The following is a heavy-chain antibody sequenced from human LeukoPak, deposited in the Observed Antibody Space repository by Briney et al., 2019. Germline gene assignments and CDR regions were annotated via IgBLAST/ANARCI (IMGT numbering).Heavy chain of an antibody. CDR1: GFTFSSYA. Sequence: PGRSLRLSCAASGFTFSSYAMHWVRQAPGKGLEWVSYISSSSSYTNYADSVKGRFTISRDNAKNSLYLQMNSLRAEDTAVYYCARDYEGATFDWGQGRMVTVSS. D-gene: IGHD1-26*01. J-gene: IGHJ3*01. CDR3: ARDYEGATFD. CDR2: ISSSSSYT. V-gene: IGHV3-21*05.